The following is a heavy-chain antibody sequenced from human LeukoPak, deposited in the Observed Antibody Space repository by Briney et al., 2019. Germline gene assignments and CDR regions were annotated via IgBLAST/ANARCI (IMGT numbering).Heavy chain of an antibody. CDR3: AKDKGNYYFDY. J-gene: IGHJ4*02. CDR2: ISHDGSKE. V-gene: IGHV3-30*02. Sequence: GVSLTLSCAVSGVTFNKSGMHWLRRAPGKGLVWVAFISHDGSKEYYVDCVKGRFTISRDNYENKVFLRMNSLRAEETAVYYCAKDKGNYYFDYWGQGMLVTVSS. D-gene: IGHD3-10*01. CDR1: GVTFNKSG.